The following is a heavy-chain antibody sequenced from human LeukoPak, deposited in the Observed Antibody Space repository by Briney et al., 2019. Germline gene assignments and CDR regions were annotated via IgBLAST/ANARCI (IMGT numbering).Heavy chain of an antibody. Sequence: GGSLRLSCAASGVSFSSYTMNWVRQAPGKGLEWVSFIYSGGSTYYTDSVKGRFTISRDNSKNTLYLQMNSLRAEDTAVYYCARRAGDYSHPYDYWGQGILVTVSS. CDR2: IYSGGST. D-gene: IGHD3-22*01. J-gene: IGHJ4*02. CDR1: GVSFSSYT. CDR3: ARRAGDYSHPYDY. V-gene: IGHV3-53*01.